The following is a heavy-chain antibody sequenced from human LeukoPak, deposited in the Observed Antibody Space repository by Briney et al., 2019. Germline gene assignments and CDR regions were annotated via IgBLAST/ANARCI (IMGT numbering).Heavy chain of an antibody. CDR1: GYTFSNSA. V-gene: IGHV1-58*02. J-gene: IGHJ6*04. Sequence: GASVKVSCKAYGYTFSNSAMQWVRQARGQRPEWIGWIVVGSGKTNYAQNFQERVTITRDTSTSTVYMELSSLGLEDTAVYFCAARVHSSRWPLDVWGRGTTVTISS. CDR2: IVVGSGKT. D-gene: IGHD6-19*01. CDR3: AARVHSSRWPLDV.